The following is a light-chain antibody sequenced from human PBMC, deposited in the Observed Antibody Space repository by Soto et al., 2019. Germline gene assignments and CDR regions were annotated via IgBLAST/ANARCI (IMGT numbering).Light chain of an antibody. Sequence: DIQMTQSPSSLSASVGDRVTITCRASQSISNYLSWYQQIPGKAPKLLIYAASTLRSGVSSRFSGSGSGTDFTLTISSLQPEDFATYSCQQSYSTPWTFGQGNKVEIK. V-gene: IGKV1-39*01. CDR2: AAS. J-gene: IGKJ1*01. CDR3: QQSYSTPWT. CDR1: QSISNY.